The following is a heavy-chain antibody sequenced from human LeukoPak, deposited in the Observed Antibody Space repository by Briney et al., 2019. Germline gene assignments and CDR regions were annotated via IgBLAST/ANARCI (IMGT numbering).Heavy chain of an antibody. D-gene: IGHD6-19*01. J-gene: IGHJ3*02. Sequence: GGSLRLSCAASGFTFSSYSMNWVRQAPGKGLEWVSSISSSSSSYIYYADSVKGRFTISRDNAKNSLYLQMNSLRAEDTAVYYCARGYHSSGWRDAFDIWGQGTMVTVSS. V-gene: IGHV3-21*01. CDR1: GFTFSSYS. CDR2: ISSSSSSYI. CDR3: ARGYHSSGWRDAFDI.